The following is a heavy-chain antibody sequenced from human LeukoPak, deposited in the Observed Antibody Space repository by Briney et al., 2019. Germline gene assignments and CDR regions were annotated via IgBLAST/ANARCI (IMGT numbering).Heavy chain of an antibody. CDR1: GFTFSSYA. J-gene: IGHJ4*02. V-gene: IGHV3-23*01. Sequence: GGSLRLSCAASGFTFSSYAMSWVRQAPGKGLEWVSSISGSGGSTYYADSVKGRFTISRDNSKNTLYLQMNSLRAEDTAVYYCVKDLDSSGWYVRNYWGQPTLVTVSS. D-gene: IGHD6-19*01. CDR2: ISGSGGST. CDR3: VKDLDSSGWYVRNY.